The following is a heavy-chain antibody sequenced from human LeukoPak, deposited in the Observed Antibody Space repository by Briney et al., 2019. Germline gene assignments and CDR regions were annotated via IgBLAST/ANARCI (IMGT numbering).Heavy chain of an antibody. D-gene: IGHD3-9*01. CDR3: AQRILTGYYFDY. CDR1: GGSISSGGYY. Sequence: SETLSLTCTVSGGSISSGGYYWSWIRQHPGKGLERIGYIYYSGSTYYNPSLKSRVTISVDTSKNQFSLKLSSVTAADTAVYYCAQRILTGYYFDYWGQGTLVTVSS. CDR2: IYYSGST. V-gene: IGHV4-31*03. J-gene: IGHJ4*02.